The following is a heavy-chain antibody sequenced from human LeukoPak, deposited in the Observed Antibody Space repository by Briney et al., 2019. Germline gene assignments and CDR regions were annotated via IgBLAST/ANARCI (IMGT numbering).Heavy chain of an antibody. CDR1: GYTFTSYY. CDR3: ARERAVARNWFDP. J-gene: IGHJ5*02. V-gene: IGHV1-46*01. Sequence: ASVKVSCKASGYTFTSYYMHWVRQAPGQGLEWMGIINPSGCSTSYAQKFQGRVTMTRDTSTSTVYMELSSLRSEDTDVYYCARERAVARNWFDPWGQGTLVTVSS. D-gene: IGHD6-19*01. CDR2: INPSGCST.